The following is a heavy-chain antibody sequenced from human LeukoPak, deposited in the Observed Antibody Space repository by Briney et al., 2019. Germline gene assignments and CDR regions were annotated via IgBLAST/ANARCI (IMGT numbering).Heavy chain of an antibody. CDR1: GFTLSSYE. J-gene: IGHJ4*02. Sequence: GGSLRLSCAASGFTLSSYEMNWFRQAPGKGLEWVSYISSSGSTIYYADSVKGRFTISRDNAKNSLYLQMNSLRAEDTAVYYCARCFYDILTGYFFDYWGQGTLVTVSS. V-gene: IGHV3-48*03. CDR3: ARCFYDILTGYFFDY. D-gene: IGHD3-9*01. CDR2: ISSSGSTI.